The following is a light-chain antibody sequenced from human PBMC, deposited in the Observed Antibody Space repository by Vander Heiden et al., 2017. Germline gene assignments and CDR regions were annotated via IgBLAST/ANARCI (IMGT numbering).Light chain of an antibody. CDR1: SSNVGSNS. V-gene: IGLV1-47*01. CDR2: RDF. Sequence: QSVLTQPPSASGPPGPRVTISCSGSSSNVGSNSVYWYQHLPGTAPKLLIYRDFQRPSGVPDRFSASKSGTSASLAISGLRSEDEAHYYCAAWDDSLSVVFGGGTKLTVL. J-gene: IGLJ2*01. CDR3: AAWDDSLSVV.